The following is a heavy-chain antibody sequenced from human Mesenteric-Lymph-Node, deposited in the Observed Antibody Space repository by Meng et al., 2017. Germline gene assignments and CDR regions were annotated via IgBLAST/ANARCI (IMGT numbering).Heavy chain of an antibody. D-gene: IGHD2-2*01. J-gene: IGHJ4*02. CDR3: AKEGTDCRSTSCTFDY. CDR1: GFTFSSYA. V-gene: IGHV3-23*01. CDR2: ISDSGVTT. Sequence: GESLKISCAASGFTFSSYAMHWVRQAPGKGLEWLSLISDSGVTTYYADSVKGRFTISRDNSKNTLYLQMNSVRAEDTAIYYCAKEGTDCRSTSCTFDYWGQGTLVTVSS.